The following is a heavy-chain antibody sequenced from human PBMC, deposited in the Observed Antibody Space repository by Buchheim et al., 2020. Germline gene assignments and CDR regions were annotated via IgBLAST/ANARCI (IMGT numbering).Heavy chain of an antibody. CDR1: GFSFSDYY. Sequence: QVQVVESGGGLVKPGGSLRLSCDASGFSFSDYYMTCIRQAPGKGLEWVAYIGGSDTYTRYSDSVKGRFTISRDSAKTSVYLQMDGLRAEDTAIYYCARYKFHNYFDSWGQGTRFTVSS. J-gene: IGHJ5*01. CDR3: ARYKFHNYFDS. CDR2: IGGSDTYT. V-gene: IGHV3-11*06. D-gene: IGHD1-14*01.